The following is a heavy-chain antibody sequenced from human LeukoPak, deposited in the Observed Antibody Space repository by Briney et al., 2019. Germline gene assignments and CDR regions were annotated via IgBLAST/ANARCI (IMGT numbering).Heavy chain of an antibody. Sequence: SETLSLTCTVSGDSISTYYWSWIRQPPGKGLEWIGYIYYSGSTYYNPSLKSRVTISLDTSKNQLSLKLSSVTAADTAVYYCARDCSREMATIYYFDYWGQGTLVTVSS. CDR1: GDSISTYY. CDR2: IYYSGST. CDR3: ARDCSREMATIYYFDY. D-gene: IGHD5-24*01. J-gene: IGHJ4*02. V-gene: IGHV4-59*12.